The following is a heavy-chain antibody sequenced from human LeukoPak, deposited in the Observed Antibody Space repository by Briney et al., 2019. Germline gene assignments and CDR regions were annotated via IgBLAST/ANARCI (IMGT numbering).Heavy chain of an antibody. CDR2: IRYDGSNK. D-gene: IGHD3-22*01. Sequence: PGGSLRLSCAASGFTFSSYGMHWVRQAPGKGLEWVAFIRYDGSNKYYADSVKGRFTISRDNSKNTLYLQMNSLRAEDTAVYYCAKDQWPYYYDSSGTGNWFDPCGQGTLVTVSS. CDR3: AKDQWPYYYDSSGTGNWFDP. J-gene: IGHJ5*02. CDR1: GFTFSSYG. V-gene: IGHV3-30*02.